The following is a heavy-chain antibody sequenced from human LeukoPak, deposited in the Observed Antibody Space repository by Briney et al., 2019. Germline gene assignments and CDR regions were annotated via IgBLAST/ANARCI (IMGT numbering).Heavy chain of an antibody. V-gene: IGHV3-21*01. CDR3: AGGNCSSTSCYENEVDYYGMDV. Sequence: GGSLRLSCAASGFTFSSYRMNWVRQAPGKGLEWVSSISSSSSYIYYADSVKGRFTISRDNAKNSLYLQMNSLRAEDTAVYYCAGGNCSSTSCYENEVDYYGMDVWGQGTTVTVSS. J-gene: IGHJ6*02. D-gene: IGHD2-2*01. CDR1: GFTFSSYR. CDR2: ISSSSSYI.